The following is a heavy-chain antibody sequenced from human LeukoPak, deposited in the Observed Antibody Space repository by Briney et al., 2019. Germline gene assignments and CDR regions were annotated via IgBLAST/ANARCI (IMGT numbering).Heavy chain of an antibody. CDR3: AKDYSFSGYYYPSTLGAEDY. CDR2: IRYDGSNK. Sequence: GGSLRLSCAASGFTFSSYGMHWVRQAPGKGLEWVAFIRYDGSNKYYADSVKGRFTISRDNSKNTLYLQMNSLRAEDTAVYYCAKDYSFSGYYYPSTLGAEDYWGQGTLVTVSS. CDR1: GFTFSSYG. J-gene: IGHJ4*02. V-gene: IGHV3-30*02. D-gene: IGHD3-22*01.